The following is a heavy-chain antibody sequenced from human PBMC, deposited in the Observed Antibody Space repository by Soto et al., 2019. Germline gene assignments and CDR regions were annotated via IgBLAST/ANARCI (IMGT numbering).Heavy chain of an antibody. CDR3: VQTRCGGDCLQSYSSHSYYGLDV. CDR2: VYWDDDK. V-gene: IGHV2-5*02. J-gene: IGHJ6*02. Sequence: QITLKESGPTLVKPTQTLTLTCTFSGLSLSTIGEGVGWIRQSPGKALEWLALVYWDDDKRYSRSLKSRLTITKDTSVNQVVLTMTNMGPVDTATYYCVQTRCGGDCLQSYSSHSYYGLDVWGQGTTVTVSS. CDR1: GLSLSTIGEG. D-gene: IGHD2-21*02.